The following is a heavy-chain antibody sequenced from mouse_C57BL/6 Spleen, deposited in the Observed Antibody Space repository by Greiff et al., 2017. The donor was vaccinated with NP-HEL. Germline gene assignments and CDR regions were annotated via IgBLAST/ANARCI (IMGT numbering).Heavy chain of an antibody. D-gene: IGHD1-1*01. Sequence: QVQLQQPGAELVKPGASVKLSCKASGYTFTSYCMHWVKQRPGQGLEWIGMIHPNSGSTNYNEKFKSKATLTVDKSSSTAYMQLSSLTSEDSAVYYCARSVGSSYDWYFDVWGTGTTVTVSS. V-gene: IGHV1-64*01. CDR2: IHPNSGST. CDR3: ARSVGSSYDWYFDV. J-gene: IGHJ1*03. CDR1: GYTFTSYC.